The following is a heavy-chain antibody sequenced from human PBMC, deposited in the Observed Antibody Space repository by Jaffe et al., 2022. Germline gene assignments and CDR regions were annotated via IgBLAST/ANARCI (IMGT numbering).Heavy chain of an antibody. D-gene: IGHD3-10*01. CDR2: INSDGSST. CDR3: ARDTGYYYGSPGFDP. V-gene: IGHV3-74*01. Sequence: EVQLVESGGGLVQPGGSLRLSCAASGFTFSSYWMHWVRQAPGKGLVWVSRINSDGSSTSYADSVKGRFTISRDNAKNTLYLQMNSLRAEDTAVYYCARDTGYYYGSPGFDPWGQGTLVTVSS. J-gene: IGHJ5*02. CDR1: GFTFSSYW.